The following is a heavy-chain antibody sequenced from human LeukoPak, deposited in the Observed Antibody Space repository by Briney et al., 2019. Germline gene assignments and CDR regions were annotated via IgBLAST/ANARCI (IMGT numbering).Heavy chain of an antibody. CDR1: GFTVSSNY. CDR3: ARAGGNSRSYYFDY. D-gene: IGHD4-23*01. Sequence: PVGSLRLSCAASGFTVSSNYMSWVRQAPGKGLEWVSVIYSGGSTYYADSVKGRFTISRDNSKNTLYLQMNSLRAEDTAVYYCARAGGNSRSYYFDYWGQGTLVTVSS. J-gene: IGHJ4*02. CDR2: IYSGGST. V-gene: IGHV3-66*01.